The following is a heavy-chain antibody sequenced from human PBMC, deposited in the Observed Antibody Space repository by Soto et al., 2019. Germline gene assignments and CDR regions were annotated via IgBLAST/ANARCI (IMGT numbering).Heavy chain of an antibody. CDR2: IKKDGSER. J-gene: IGHJ4*02. V-gene: IGHV3-7*03. D-gene: IGHD1-26*01. CDR3: SGGRGALLEC. CDR1: GFSFGSYW. Sequence: GGSLGLSCAASGFSFGSYWMHWVRHAPGKGLVWVAIIKKDGSERYYVDSVEGRFIISRDNVQNSLYLQRNTPRAECAAGYYGSGGRGALLECWGRGPRGAV.